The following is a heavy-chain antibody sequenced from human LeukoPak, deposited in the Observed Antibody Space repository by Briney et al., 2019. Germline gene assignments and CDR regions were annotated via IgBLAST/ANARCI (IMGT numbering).Heavy chain of an antibody. CDR1: XYTFTSYG. J-gene: IGHJ3*02. CDR2: ISAYNGNT. V-gene: IGHV1-18*01. CDR3: ARGCGGDCRGNAFDI. Sequence: ASVXXXXXXSXYTFTSYGISWVRQAPGQGLEGMGWISAYNGNTNYAQKLQGRVTMTTDTSTSTAYMELRSLRSDDTAVYYCARGCGGDCRGNAFDIWGQGTMVTVSS. D-gene: IGHD2-21*02.